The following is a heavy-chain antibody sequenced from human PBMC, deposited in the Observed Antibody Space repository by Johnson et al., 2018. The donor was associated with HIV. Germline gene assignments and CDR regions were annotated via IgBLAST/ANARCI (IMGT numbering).Heavy chain of an antibody. J-gene: IGHJ3*02. D-gene: IGHD3-22*01. CDR3: AKEQPYYYDNRHACDI. CDR2: ITSDGSET. CDR1: GFTVSSNY. Sequence: EVQLVESGGGLVQPGGSLRLSCAASGFTVSSNYMRWVRQVPGEGLVWVARITSDGSETKYEESVKGRFTMTRENAKNTLYLQMNSLRPDDTAVYCCAKEQPYYYDNRHACDIWGQGTMVTVSS. V-gene: IGHV3-74*03.